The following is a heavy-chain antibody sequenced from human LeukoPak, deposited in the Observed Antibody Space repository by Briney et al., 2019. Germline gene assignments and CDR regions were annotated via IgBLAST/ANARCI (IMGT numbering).Heavy chain of an antibody. CDR1: GFTFDDYA. CDR3: ARDGASSGWEYYLDY. D-gene: IGHD6-19*01. Sequence: GGPLRLSCAASGFTFDDYAMHWVRQAPGKGLEWVSGISWNSGSIGYADSVKGRFTISRDNAKNSLYLQMNSLRAEDTAVYYCARDGASSGWEYYLDYWGQGTLVTVSS. CDR2: ISWNSGSI. J-gene: IGHJ4*02. V-gene: IGHV3-9*01.